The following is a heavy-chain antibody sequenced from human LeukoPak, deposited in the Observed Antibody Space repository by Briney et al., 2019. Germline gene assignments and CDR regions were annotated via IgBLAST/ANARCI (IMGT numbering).Heavy chain of an antibody. D-gene: IGHD5-24*01. Sequence: PGGSLRLSCAASRFTFSNYGMHWFRQAPGKGLEWVAVIWYDGSNQNYADSVKGRFTISRDNSKKTLYLQMNSLRAEDTAVYYCARDAPDPRDGSTKRYYYYYGMDVWGQGTTVTVSS. CDR3: ARDAPDPRDGSTKRYYYYYGMDV. J-gene: IGHJ6*02. CDR1: RFTFSNYG. CDR2: IWYDGSNQ. V-gene: IGHV3-33*01.